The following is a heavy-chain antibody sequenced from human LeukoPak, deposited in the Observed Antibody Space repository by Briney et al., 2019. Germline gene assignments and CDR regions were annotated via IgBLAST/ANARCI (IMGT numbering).Heavy chain of an antibody. CDR2: INHSGST. J-gene: IGHJ4*02. D-gene: IGHD2-21*02. V-gene: IGHV4-38-2*02. Sequence: SETLSLTCTVSGYSISSGYYWGWIRQPPGKGLEWIGEINHSGSTNYNPSLKSRVTISVDTSKNQFSLKLSSVTAADTAVYYCARRVVVVTANYYFDYWGQGTLVTVSS. CDR1: GYSISSGYY. CDR3: ARRVVVVTANYYFDY.